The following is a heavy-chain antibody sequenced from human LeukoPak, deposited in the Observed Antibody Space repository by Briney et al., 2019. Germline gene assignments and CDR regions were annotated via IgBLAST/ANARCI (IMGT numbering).Heavy chain of an antibody. CDR1: GGSFSGYY. J-gene: IGHJ6*02. CDR2: INHSGST. CDR3: ARGKRITGTRLYYYYGMDV. D-gene: IGHD1-7*01. Sequence: SETLSLTCAVYGGSFSGYYWSWIRQPPGKGLEWIGEINHSGSTNYNPSLKSRATISVDTSKNQFSLKLSSVTAADTAVYYCARGKRITGTRLYYYYGMDVWGQGTTVTVSS. V-gene: IGHV4-34*01.